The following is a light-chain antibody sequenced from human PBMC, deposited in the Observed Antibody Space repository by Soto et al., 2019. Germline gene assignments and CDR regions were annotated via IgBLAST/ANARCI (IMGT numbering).Light chain of an antibody. CDR1: SGSIASNY. V-gene: IGLV6-57*01. CDR3: QSYDSSNRV. CDR2: EDN. J-gene: IGLJ3*02. Sequence: NFMLTQPHSVSESPGKTVTISCTRSSGSIASNYVQWYQLRPGSSPTTVIYEDNQRPSGVPDRFSGSIDSSSNSASLTISGLKTEDEADYYYQSYDSSNRVFGGGTKLTVL.